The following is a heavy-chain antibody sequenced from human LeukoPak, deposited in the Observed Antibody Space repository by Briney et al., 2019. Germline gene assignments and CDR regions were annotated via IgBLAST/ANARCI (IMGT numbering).Heavy chain of an antibody. Sequence: GGSLRLSCAASGFSFSSYSMNWVRQAPGKGLEWVAVISYDGSNKYYADSVKGRFTISRDNSKNTLYLQMNSLRAEDTAVYYCADWGAIAAPFDYWGQGTLVTVSS. V-gene: IGHV3-30*03. D-gene: IGHD6-13*01. J-gene: IGHJ4*02. CDR3: ADWGAIAAPFDY. CDR2: ISYDGSNK. CDR1: GFSFSSYS.